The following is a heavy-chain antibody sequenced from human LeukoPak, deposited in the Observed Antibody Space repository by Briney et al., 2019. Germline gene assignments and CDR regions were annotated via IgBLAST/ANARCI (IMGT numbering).Heavy chain of an antibody. Sequence: GGSLRLSCAASGFTFSDYYMSWIRQAPGKGLEWVSYISSSGSTIYYVDSVKGRFTISRDNAKNSLYLQMNSLRAEDTAVYYCARERRSSGNDAFDIWGQGTMVTVSS. CDR3: ARERRSSGNDAFDI. J-gene: IGHJ3*02. D-gene: IGHD6-19*01. CDR2: ISSSGSTI. V-gene: IGHV3-11*01. CDR1: GFTFSDYY.